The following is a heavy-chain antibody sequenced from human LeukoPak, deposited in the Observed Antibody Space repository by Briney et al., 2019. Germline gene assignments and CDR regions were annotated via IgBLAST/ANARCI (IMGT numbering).Heavy chain of an antibody. J-gene: IGHJ3*02. D-gene: IGHD2/OR15-2a*01. Sequence: PGGSLRLSCAASGFTFSSYWMSWVRQAPGKGLEWVANIKQDGSEKYYVDSVKGRFTISRDNAKNSLYLQMNSLRAEDTAVYYCASVIVTETGAFDIWGQGTMVTVSS. CDR2: IKQDGSEK. V-gene: IGHV3-7*01. CDR1: GFTFSSYW. CDR3: ASVIVTETGAFDI.